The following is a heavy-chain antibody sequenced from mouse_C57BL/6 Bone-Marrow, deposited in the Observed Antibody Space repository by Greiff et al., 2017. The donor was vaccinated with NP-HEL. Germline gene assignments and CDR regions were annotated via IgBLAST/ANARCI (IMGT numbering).Heavy chain of an antibody. D-gene: IGHD4-1*01. V-gene: IGHV1-52*01. CDR2: IDPSDSET. Sequence: QVQLQQPGAELVRPGSSVKLSCKASGYTFTSYWMHWVKQRPIQGLEWIGNIDPSDSETQYNQKFKDKATLTVDKSSSTAYMQLSSLTSEDSAVYYCARGSNWGYWYFDVWGTGTTVTVSS. CDR3: ARGSNWGYWYFDV. J-gene: IGHJ1*03. CDR1: GYTFTSYW.